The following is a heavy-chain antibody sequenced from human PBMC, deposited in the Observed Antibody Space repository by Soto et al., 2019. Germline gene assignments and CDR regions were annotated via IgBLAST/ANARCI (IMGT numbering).Heavy chain of an antibody. CDR2: VSYDESHV. D-gene: IGHD3-9*01. Sequence: PGGSLRLSCAASGFTLSTFGIHWVRQAPGKGLEWVALVSYDESHVYYADSVKGRFAISRDISKNTLYLQMNSLKTEDTAVYYCTTDFVFERYFDWLLPNWFDPWGQGTLVTVSS. CDR3: TTDFVFERYFDWLLPNWFDP. V-gene: IGHV3-33*08. CDR1: GFTLSTFG. J-gene: IGHJ5*02.